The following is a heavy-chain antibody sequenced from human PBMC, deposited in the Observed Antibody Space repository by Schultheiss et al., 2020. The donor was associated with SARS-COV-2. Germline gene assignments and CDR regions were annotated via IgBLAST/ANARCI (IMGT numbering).Heavy chain of an antibody. CDR1: GGSFSGYY. CDR3: AIRGSGWDY. J-gene: IGHJ4*02. Sequence: SQTLSLTCAVYGGSFSGYYWSWIRQPPGKGLEWIGEINHSGSTNYNPSLKSRVTISVDTSKNQFSLKLSSVTAADTAVYYCAIRGSGWDYWGQGTLVTVSS. CDR2: INHSGST. D-gene: IGHD6-19*01. V-gene: IGHV4-34*01.